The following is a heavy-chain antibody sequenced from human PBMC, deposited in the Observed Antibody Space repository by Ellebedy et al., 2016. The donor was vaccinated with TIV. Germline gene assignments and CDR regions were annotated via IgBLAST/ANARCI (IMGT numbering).Heavy chain of an antibody. CDR3: ARGLARDY. V-gene: IGHV4-61*01. Sequence: MPSETLSLTCTVSGGSVSSANYYWTWFRQPPGKGLEWIGYIYSSGITNYNPSLKSPVTISVDTSKNQFSLNLSSVTAADTAVHYCARGLARDYWGQGTLVTVSS. CDR2: IYSSGIT. J-gene: IGHJ4*02. CDR1: GGSVSSANYY.